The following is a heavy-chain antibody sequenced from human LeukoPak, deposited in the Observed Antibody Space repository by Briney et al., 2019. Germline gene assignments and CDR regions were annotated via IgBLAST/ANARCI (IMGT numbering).Heavy chain of an antibody. J-gene: IGHJ5*02. CDR2: IFHGSST. Sequence: PSETLSLTCTVSGDSVSGGSYWGWIRQPPGKELEWIGSIFHGSSTYSKPSLESRVTIFADTAKNQFFLRMKSMTAADTAVYYCARAPLRDRWFGEVGDSWGQGILVTVSS. CDR1: GDSVSGGSY. CDR3: ARAPLRDRWFGEVGDS. V-gene: IGHV4-38-2*02. D-gene: IGHD3-16*01.